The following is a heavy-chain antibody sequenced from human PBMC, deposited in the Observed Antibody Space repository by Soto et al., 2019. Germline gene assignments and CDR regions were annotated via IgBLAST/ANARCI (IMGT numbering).Heavy chain of an antibody. CDR2: VWYDGGNK. V-gene: IGHV3-33*03. CDR1: GFTFSSYG. Sequence: QVQVVESGGGVVQPGRSLRLSCGASGFTFSSYGMHWVRQAPGKGLEWVAVVWYDGGNKYYADSVKGRFTISRDNSKNMVYLQKNSLRVEDTALYYCARGGLAGAGTDYWGQGTLVSVST. CDR3: ARGGLAGAGTDY. J-gene: IGHJ4*02. D-gene: IGHD6-13*01.